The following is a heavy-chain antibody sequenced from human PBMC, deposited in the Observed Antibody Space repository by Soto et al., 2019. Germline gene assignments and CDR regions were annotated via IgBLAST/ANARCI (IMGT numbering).Heavy chain of an antibody. CDR3: ARDPPRVSSSFLGGRSPSARGWFDP. CDR1: GYTFTSYY. CDR2: INPSGGST. Sequence: ASVKVSCKASGYTFTSYYMHWVRQAPGQGLEWMGIINPSGGSTSYAQKFQGRVTMTRDTSTSTVYMELSSLRSEDTAVYYCARDPPRVSSSFLGGRSPSARGWFDPWGQGTLVTVSS. D-gene: IGHD6-6*01. J-gene: IGHJ5*02. V-gene: IGHV1-46*01.